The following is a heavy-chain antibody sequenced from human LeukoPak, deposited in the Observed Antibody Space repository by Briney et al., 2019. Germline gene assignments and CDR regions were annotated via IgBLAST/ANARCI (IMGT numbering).Heavy chain of an antibody. D-gene: IGHD4-17*01. CDR2: IYYSGST. J-gene: IGHJ4*02. Sequence: SETLSLTCTVSGGSISSGGYYWSWIRQHPGKGLEWIGYIYYSGSTYYNPSLKSRVTISVDTSKNQFSLKLSSVTAADTAVYYCARALTTVTTALGYWGQGTLVTVSS. CDR3: ARALTTVTTALGY. CDR1: GGSISSGGYY. V-gene: IGHV4-31*03.